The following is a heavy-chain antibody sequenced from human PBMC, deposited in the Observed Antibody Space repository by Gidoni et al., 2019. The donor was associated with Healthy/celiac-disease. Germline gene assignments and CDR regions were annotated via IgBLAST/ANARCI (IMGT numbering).Heavy chain of an antibody. D-gene: IGHD1-1*01. CDR3: ARPERGLRDSFDI. V-gene: IGHV5-10-1*03. CDR2: IDPSDSYP. CDR1: GYTFPSYW. J-gene: IGHJ3*02. Sequence: ELQLVQSGAEVKKTGGSRRITWQGSGYTFPSYWISWVRQMPGQGLEWLGRIDPSDSYPNYSLSFQRPVTFSADKFISTAYLQWSSLKSSDTAMYYWARPERGLRDSFDICGQGPMVTVSS.